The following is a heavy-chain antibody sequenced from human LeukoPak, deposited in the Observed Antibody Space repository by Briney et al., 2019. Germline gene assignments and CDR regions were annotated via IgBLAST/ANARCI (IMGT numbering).Heavy chain of an antibody. J-gene: IGHJ4*02. Sequence: GGSLRLSCVASGFTFSSYAMSWVRQAPGKGLEWVSAISGSGGSTYYADSVKGRFTISRDNSKNTLYLQMNSLRAEDTAVYYCAKAGRPYYDFWSGYSPYWGQGTLVTVSS. CDR3: AKAGRPYYDFWSGYSPY. D-gene: IGHD3-3*01. CDR1: GFTFSSYA. CDR2: ISGSGGST. V-gene: IGHV3-23*01.